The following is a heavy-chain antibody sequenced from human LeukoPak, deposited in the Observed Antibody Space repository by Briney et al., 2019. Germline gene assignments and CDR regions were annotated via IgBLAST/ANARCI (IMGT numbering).Heavy chain of an antibody. J-gene: IGHJ4*02. V-gene: IGHV7-4-1*02. CDR2: IDTNAGNP. CDR3: ATMGASYYGSGTYYFGY. Sequence: GASVKVSCKASGYTFTSYAMNWVRQAPGQGLEWMGWIDTNAGNPTYAQGFTGRFVFSLDTSVSTAYLQISSLKAEDTAVYYCATMGASYYGSGTYYFGYWGQGTLVTVSS. D-gene: IGHD3-10*01. CDR1: GYTFTSYA.